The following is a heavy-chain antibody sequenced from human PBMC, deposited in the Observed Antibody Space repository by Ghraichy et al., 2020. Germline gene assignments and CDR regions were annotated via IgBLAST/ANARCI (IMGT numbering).Heavy chain of an antibody. CDR3: ARDLYYYDSSGPGDI. J-gene: IGHJ3*02. V-gene: IGHV3-33*01. CDR1: GFTFSSYG. CDR2: IWYDGSNK. Sequence: GGSLRLSCAASGFTFSSYGMHWVRQAPGKGLEWVAVIWYDGSNKYYADSVKGRFTISGDNSKNTLYLQMNSLRAEDTAVYYCARDLYYYDSSGPGDIWGQGTMVTVSS. D-gene: IGHD3-22*01.